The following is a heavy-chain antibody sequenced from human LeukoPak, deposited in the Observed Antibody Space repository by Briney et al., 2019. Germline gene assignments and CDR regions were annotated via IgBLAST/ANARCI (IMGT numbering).Heavy chain of an antibody. CDR3: ARDRGYSGYGEIDY. CDR2: ISSSSSYI. V-gene: IGHV3-21*01. J-gene: IGHJ4*02. D-gene: IGHD5-12*01. CDR1: GFTFSSYS. Sequence: GGSLRLSCAASGFTFSSYSMNWVRQAPGKRLEWVSSISSSSSYIYYADSVKGRFTISRDNAKNSLYLQMNSLRAEDTAMYYCARDRGYSGYGEIDYWGQGTLVTVSS.